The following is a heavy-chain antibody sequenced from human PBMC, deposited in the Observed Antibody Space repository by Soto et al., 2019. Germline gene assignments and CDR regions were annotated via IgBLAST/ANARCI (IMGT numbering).Heavy chain of an antibody. V-gene: IGHV4-61*01. Sequence: LRETLSLTCTVSGDSVTSVSDYWSWIRQPPGKGLEWIGNVYYSGGAKYNPSVKRRVSISVDTSKNQFSLNLSSVTAADTAVYYCTRDGDGRMTTNPYYYYGMDVWGPGITVTVSS. CDR1: GDSVTSVSDY. CDR2: VYYSGGA. J-gene: IGHJ6*02. CDR3: TRDGDGRMTTNPYYYYGMDV. D-gene: IGHD2-21*02.